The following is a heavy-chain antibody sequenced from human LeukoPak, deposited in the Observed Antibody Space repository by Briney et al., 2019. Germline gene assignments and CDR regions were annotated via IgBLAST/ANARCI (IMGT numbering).Heavy chain of an antibody. D-gene: IGHD3-22*01. CDR3: ARGYYDSSGIDY. CDR1: GYTFTGYY. CDR2: IIPIFGTA. Sequence: ASVKVSCKASGYTFTGYYMHWVRQAPGQGLEWMGGIIPIFGTANYAQKFQGRVTITADESTSTAYMELSSLRSEDTAVYYCARGYYDSSGIDYWGQGTLVTVSS. J-gene: IGHJ4*02. V-gene: IGHV1-69*13.